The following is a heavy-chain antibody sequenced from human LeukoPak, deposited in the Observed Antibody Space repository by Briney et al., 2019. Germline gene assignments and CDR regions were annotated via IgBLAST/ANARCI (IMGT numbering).Heavy chain of an antibody. CDR3: ARDGIAVAGYYYYMDV. Sequence: SGGSLRLSCAASKFTFSTFSMSWVRQAPGKGLEWVSSISGSGGYTYYADSVKGRFTISRDNSKNTLFLQMNSLRAEDTAVYYCARDGIAVAGYYYYMDVWGKGTTVTVSS. V-gene: IGHV3-23*01. D-gene: IGHD6-19*01. J-gene: IGHJ6*03. CDR2: ISGSGGYT. CDR1: KFTFSTFS.